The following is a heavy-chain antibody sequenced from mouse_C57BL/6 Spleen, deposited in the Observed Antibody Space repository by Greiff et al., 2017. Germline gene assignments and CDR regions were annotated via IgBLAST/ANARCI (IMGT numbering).Heavy chain of an antibody. CDR3: AREEYDYDGFAE. D-gene: IGHD2-4*01. Sequence: QVQLQQPGTELVKPGASVKLSCKASGYTFTSYWMHWVKQRPGQGLEWIGNINPSNGGTNYNEKFKSKATLTVDKSSSTAYMQLSSLPSEDSAVYYCAREEYDYDGFAEWGQGTLVTVSA. J-gene: IGHJ3*01. CDR2: INPSNGGT. V-gene: IGHV1-53*01. CDR1: GYTFTSYW.